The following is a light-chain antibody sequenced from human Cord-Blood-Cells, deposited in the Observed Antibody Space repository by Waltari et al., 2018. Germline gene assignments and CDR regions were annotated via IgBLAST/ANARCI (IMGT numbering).Light chain of an antibody. J-gene: IGLJ3*02. CDR1: SSDVGGYNY. Sequence: QSALTQPASVSGSPGQSITISCTGTSSDVGGYNYVSWYQQHPGKAPKPMMYDVSNRPSGVSNRFSGSKSGNTASLTISGLQAEDEADYYCSSYTSSSTWVFGGGTKLTVL. CDR2: DVS. CDR3: SSYTSSSTWV. V-gene: IGLV2-14*01.